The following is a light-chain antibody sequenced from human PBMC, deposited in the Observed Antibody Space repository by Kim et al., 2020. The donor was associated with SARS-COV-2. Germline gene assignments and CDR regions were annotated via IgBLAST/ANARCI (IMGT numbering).Light chain of an antibody. V-gene: IGKV3-20*01. J-gene: IGKJ1*01. CDR3: QQYGSSPRT. CDR2: GAS. Sequence: PGERTTLSCKADQSVRSSYLAWYQQKPGQDPRLLIYGASSRATGIPDRFSGSGSGTDFTLTISRLEPEDFAVYYCQQYGSSPRTFGQGTKVDIK. CDR1: QSVRSSY.